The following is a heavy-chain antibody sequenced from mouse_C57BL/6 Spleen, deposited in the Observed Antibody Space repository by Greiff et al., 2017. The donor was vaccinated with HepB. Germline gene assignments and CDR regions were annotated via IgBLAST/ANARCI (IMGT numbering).Heavy chain of an antibody. CDR1: GFTFSDYG. J-gene: IGHJ4*01. V-gene: IGHV5-17*01. CDR3: ARPLITTVVAPYAMDY. D-gene: IGHD1-1*01. CDR2: ISSGSSTI. Sequence: EVHLVESGGGLVKPGGSLKLSCAASGFTFSDYGMHWVRQAPEKGLEWVAYISSGSSTIYYADTVKGRFTISRDNAKNTLFLQMTSLRSEDTAMYYCARPLITTVVAPYAMDYWGQGTSVTVSS.